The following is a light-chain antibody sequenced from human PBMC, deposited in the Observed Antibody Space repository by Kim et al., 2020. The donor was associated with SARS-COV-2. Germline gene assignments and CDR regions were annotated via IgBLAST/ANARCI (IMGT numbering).Light chain of an antibody. V-gene: IGLV6-57*01. CDR1: SGTIASNY. CDR3: QCYNNGTQV. CDR2: EDD. J-gene: IGLJ3*02. Sequence: NFMLTQPHSVSESPGKTVTISCTRSSGTIASNYVQWYQQRPGSSPTTVIYEDDQRPSGVPDRFSGSIDSSSNSASLTISGLKTEDEADYYCQCYNNGTQVFGGGTQLTVL.